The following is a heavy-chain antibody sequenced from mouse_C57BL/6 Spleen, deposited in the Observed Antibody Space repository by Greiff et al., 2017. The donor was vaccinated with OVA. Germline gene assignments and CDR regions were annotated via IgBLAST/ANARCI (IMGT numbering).Heavy chain of an antibody. Sequence: GESGGGLVQPKGSLKLSCAASGFSFNTYAMNWVRQAPGKGLEWVARIRSKSNNYATYYADSVKDRFTISRDDSESMLYLQMNNLKTEDTAMYYCVRHGSSYYAMDYWGQGTSVTVSS. V-gene: IGHV10-1*01. CDR3: VRHGSSYYAMDY. CDR1: GFSFNTYA. CDR2: IRSKSNNYAT. J-gene: IGHJ4*01.